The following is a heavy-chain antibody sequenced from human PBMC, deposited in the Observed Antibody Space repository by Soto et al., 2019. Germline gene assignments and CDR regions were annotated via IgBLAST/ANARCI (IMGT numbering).Heavy chain of an antibody. J-gene: IGHJ4*03. V-gene: IGHV3-23*01. D-gene: IGHD6-25*01. CDR2: ISGSGGST. CDR1: GFTFSSYA. CDR3: AKPMAGGACGYGYLDF. Sequence: GGSLRLSCAASGFTFSSYAMSWVRQAPGKGLEWVSAISGSGGSTYYADSEEGRFTISRDNSKNTLYLQMNSLRAEDTAVYYCAKPMAGGACGYGYLDFWGQGTLVTVSS.